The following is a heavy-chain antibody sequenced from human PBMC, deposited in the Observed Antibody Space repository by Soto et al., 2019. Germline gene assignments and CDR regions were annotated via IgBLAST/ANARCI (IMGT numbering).Heavy chain of an antibody. Sequence: SQTLSLTCAISGDSVSNNSAAWNWIRQSPSRGLEWLGRTYFRSKWYSDYEESVKSRITVNADTSKNQFSLQLKSVTPEDTAKYYCARDRVSSPYFDYWGQGTLVTVSS. CDR1: GDSVSNNSAA. J-gene: IGHJ4*02. V-gene: IGHV6-1*01. CDR3: ARDRVSSPYFDY. CDR2: TYFRSKWYS.